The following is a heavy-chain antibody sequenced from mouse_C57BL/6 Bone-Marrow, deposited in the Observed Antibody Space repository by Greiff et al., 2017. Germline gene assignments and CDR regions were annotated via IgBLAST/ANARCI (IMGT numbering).Heavy chain of an antibody. J-gene: IGHJ2*01. CDR2: INPNNGGT. V-gene: IGHV1-26*01. CDR1: GYTFTDYY. D-gene: IGHD2-3*01. CDR3: ARDGYFCDY. Sequence: EVQLQQSGPELVKPGASVKISCKASGYTFTDYYMNWVKQSHGKSLEWIGDINPNNGGTSYNQKFKGKATLTVDKSSSTAYMELRSLTSEDSAVYYCARDGYFCDYWGQGTTLTVSS.